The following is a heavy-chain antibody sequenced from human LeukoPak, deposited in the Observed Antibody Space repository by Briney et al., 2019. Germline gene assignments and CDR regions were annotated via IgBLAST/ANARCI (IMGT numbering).Heavy chain of an antibody. J-gene: IGHJ5*02. D-gene: IGHD6-19*01. CDR3: AKRIYSSGWYVYWFDP. V-gene: IGHV3-7*03. CDR1: GFTFSSYW. Sequence: PGGSLRLSCAASGFTFSSYWMSWVRQAPGKGLEWVANIKQDGSEKYYVDSVKGRFTISRDNSKNTLYLQMNSLRAEDTAVYYCAKRIYSSGWYVYWFDPWGQGTLVTVSS. CDR2: IKQDGSEK.